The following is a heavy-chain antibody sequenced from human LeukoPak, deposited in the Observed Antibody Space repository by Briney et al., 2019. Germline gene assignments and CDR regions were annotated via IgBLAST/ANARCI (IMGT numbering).Heavy chain of an antibody. D-gene: IGHD6-19*01. V-gene: IGHV4-39*07. CDR1: GGSISSSSYY. Sequence: PSETLSLTCTVSGGSISSSSYYWGWIRQPPGKGLEWIGSIYYSGSTYYNPSLKSRVTISVDTSKNQFSLKLSSVTVADTAVYYCAIYSSGWPYYYYYYMDVWGKGTTVTVSS. CDR3: AIYSSGWPYYYYYYMDV. J-gene: IGHJ6*03. CDR2: IYYSGST.